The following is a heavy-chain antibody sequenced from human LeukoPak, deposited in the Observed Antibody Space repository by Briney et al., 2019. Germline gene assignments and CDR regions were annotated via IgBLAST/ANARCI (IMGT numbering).Heavy chain of an antibody. Sequence: GGSLRLSCAASGFTFSSYAMSWVRQAPGKGLEWVGFIRSKAYGGTTEYAASVKGRFTISRDDSKSIAYLQMNSLKTEDTAVYYCTRDFVVGAPTGYFDYWGQGTLVTVSS. CDR2: IRSKAYGGTT. CDR3: TRDFVVGAPTGYFDY. V-gene: IGHV3-49*04. CDR1: GFTFSSYA. J-gene: IGHJ4*02. D-gene: IGHD1-26*01.